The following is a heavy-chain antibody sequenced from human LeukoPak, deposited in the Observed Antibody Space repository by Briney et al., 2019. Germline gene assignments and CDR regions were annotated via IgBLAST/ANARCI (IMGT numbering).Heavy chain of an antibody. J-gene: IGHJ5*02. CDR3: ARADRLDGSPYLIGP. Sequence: ASVTVSCKTSGYSFTDYYMHWVRQAPGQGLEWMGWINPNGGGTSTAQKFQGRITMTRDTSITTVYMEVSWLTSDDTAIYYCARADRLDGSPYLIGPWGQGTLVTVSA. CDR2: INPNGGGT. V-gene: IGHV1-2*02. D-gene: IGHD1-26*01. CDR1: GYSFTDYY.